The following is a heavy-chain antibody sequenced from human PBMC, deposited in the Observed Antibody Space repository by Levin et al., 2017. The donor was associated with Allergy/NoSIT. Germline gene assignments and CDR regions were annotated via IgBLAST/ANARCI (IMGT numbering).Heavy chain of an antibody. V-gene: IGHV3-23*01. J-gene: IGHJ4*02. CDR3: ANPSIAAAGTDY. D-gene: IGHD6-13*01. CDR2: ISGSGGST. Sequence: GESLKISCAASGFTFSSYAMSWVRQAPGKGLEWVSAISGSGGSTYYADSVKGRFTISRDNSKNTLYLQMNSLRAEDTAVYYCANPSIAAAGTDYWGQGTLVTVSS. CDR1: GFTFSSYA.